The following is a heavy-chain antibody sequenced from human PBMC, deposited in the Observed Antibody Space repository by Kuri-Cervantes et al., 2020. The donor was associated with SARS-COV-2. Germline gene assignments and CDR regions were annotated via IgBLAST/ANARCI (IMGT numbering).Heavy chain of an antibody. CDR3: ATVRYYYGSGSPHRASDYYGMDV. V-gene: IGHV1-18*04. J-gene: IGHJ6*02. CDR1: GYTFTSYG. CDR2: ISAYNGNT. Sequence: ASVKVSCKASGYTFTSYGISWVRQAPGQGLEWVGWISAYNGNTNYAQKLQGRVTMTEDTSTDTAYMELSSLRSEDTAVYYCATVRYYYGSGSPHRASDYYGMDVWGQGTTVTVSS. D-gene: IGHD3-10*01.